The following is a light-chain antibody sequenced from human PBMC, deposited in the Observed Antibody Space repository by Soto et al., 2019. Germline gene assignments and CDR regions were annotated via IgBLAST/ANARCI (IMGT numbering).Light chain of an antibody. CDR2: GAS. V-gene: IGKV3-20*01. J-gene: IGKJ4*01. Sequence: EIALTEPPGTLSFSPGERATLSCRASQSVSSSYLASYQQKPGQSPRLLIYGASSRATGIPDRFSGSGSGTDFTLTISRLEPEDFAVYYCQQFSSYPLTFGGGTKVDTK. CDR1: QSVSSSY. CDR3: QQFSSYPLT.